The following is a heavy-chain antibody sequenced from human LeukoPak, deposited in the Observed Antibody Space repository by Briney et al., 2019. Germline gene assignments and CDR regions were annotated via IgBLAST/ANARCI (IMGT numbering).Heavy chain of an antibody. CDR2: INPSGGST. CDR1: GYTFTSYD. V-gene: IGHV1-46*01. D-gene: IGHD3-16*01. Sequence: ASVKVSCKASGYTFTSYDMHWVRQAPGQGLEWMGIINPSGGSTSYAQKFQGRVTMTRDTSTSTVYMELSSLRSEDTAVYYCARSQTWGYYFDYWGQGTLVTVSS. J-gene: IGHJ4*02. CDR3: ARSQTWGYYFDY.